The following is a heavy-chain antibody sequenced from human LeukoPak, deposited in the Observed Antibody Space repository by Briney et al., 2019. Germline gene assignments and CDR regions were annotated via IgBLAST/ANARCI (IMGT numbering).Heavy chain of an antibody. CDR2: ISGSGGST. CDR1: GFTFSSYG. D-gene: IGHD3-10*01. J-gene: IGHJ5*01. V-gene: IGHV3-23*01. Sequence: GGSLRLACAASGFTFSSYGVGWVRQAPGKGPEWVSAISGSGGSTYYADSVKGRFTISRDNSKNTLYLQMNSLRAEDTAMYYCAKGYRGSGSHYFDCWGQGTLVTVSS. CDR3: AKGYRGSGSHYFDC.